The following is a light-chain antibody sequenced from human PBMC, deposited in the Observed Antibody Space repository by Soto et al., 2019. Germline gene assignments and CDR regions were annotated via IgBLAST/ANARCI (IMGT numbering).Light chain of an antibody. CDR2: GAS. V-gene: IGKV3-15*01. J-gene: IGKJ1*01. CDR1: QSVSSN. Sequence: EIVMTQSPAPLSVSPGERATLSCRASQSVSSNLAWYQQKPGQAPRLLIYGASTRATGIPARFSGSGSGTEFTLTISSLGPEDFAVYYCQQRSNWPGTFGQGTKVDIK. CDR3: QQRSNWPGT.